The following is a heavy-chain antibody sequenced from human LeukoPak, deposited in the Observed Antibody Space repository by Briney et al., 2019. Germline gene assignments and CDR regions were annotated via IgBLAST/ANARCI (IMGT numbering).Heavy chain of an antibody. CDR3: AKDLSRSAAAGNFDY. Sequence: GGSLRLSCAASGFTFSSYSMNWVRQAPGKGLEWVSSISSSSTSIFYADSVKGRFTISRDNSKNTLYLQMNSLRAEDTAVYYCAKDLSRSAAAGNFDYWGQGTLVTVSS. V-gene: IGHV3-21*04. D-gene: IGHD6-13*01. J-gene: IGHJ4*02. CDR2: ISSSSTSI. CDR1: GFTFSSYS.